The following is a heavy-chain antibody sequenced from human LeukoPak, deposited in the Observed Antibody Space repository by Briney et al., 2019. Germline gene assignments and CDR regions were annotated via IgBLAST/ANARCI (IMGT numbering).Heavy chain of an antibody. D-gene: IGHD1-1*01. V-gene: IGHV1-18*01. J-gene: IGHJ6*02. CDR1: GYNFTSYD. Sequence: GASVKVSCKATGYNFTSYDISWVRQAPGQGLEWMGWISAYNGNTNYAQKLQGRVTMTTDTSTSTAYMELRSLRSDDTAVYYCARVERSWMDVWGQGTTVTISS. CDR3: ARVERSWMDV. CDR2: ISAYNGNT.